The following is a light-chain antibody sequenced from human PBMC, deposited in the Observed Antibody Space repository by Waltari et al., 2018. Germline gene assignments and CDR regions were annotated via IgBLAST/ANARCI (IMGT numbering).Light chain of an antibody. CDR2: GAV. J-gene: IGKJ2*01. Sequence: IVLTHSPDTVSLSPGDKASLSRSASQKLTNNFLAWHQQRPGQPPGLLIHGAVRRATGVSDRFSGSGSGTDVTLTISRMETEDSAVYYCQQYGTSPYTFGQGTKVEI. CDR1: QKLTNNF. V-gene: IGKV3-20*01. CDR3: QQYGTSPYT.